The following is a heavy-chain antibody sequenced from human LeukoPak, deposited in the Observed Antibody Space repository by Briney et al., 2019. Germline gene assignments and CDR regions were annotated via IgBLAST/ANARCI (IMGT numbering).Heavy chain of an antibody. CDR2: INNDGSNT. V-gene: IGHV3-74*01. Sequence: LPGGSLRLSCEASGFTFSSYWMHWVRQAPGKGLVWVSRINNDGSNTIYADSVKGRFTMSRDNAKNTLYLQMNSLRAEDTALYYCARGGFNHAFDVWGQGTLVTVSS. CDR1: GFTFSSYW. J-gene: IGHJ3*01. CDR3: ARGGFNHAFDV.